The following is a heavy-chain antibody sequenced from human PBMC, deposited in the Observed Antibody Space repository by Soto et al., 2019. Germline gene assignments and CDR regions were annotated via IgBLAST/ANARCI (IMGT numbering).Heavy chain of an antibody. CDR1: GGTFSTYT. Sequence: ASVKVSCKTSGGTFSTYTISWVRQAPGQGLEWMGMIIPIFGTPNYAQKFQGRVTITADESTTTAYMELSSLRSEDTAVYYCARARAARTHSSMAVWGQVTTVTASS. J-gene: IGHJ6*02. V-gene: IGHV1-69*13. CDR3: ARARAARTHSSMAV. CDR2: IIPIFGTP.